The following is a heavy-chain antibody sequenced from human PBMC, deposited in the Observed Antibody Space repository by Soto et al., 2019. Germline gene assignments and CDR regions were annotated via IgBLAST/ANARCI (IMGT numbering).Heavy chain of an antibody. D-gene: IGHD4-17*01. CDR2: ITSSGGGT. Sequence: EVEVLESGGGLVQPGGSLRLSCAASGFTFSAYVMSWVRQAPGKGLEWVSSITSSGGGTYYADSVKGRFTVSRDNSKNTVYLQMNSLRGEDTAVYYCAKVGTDGDYEDYWGQGTLVTVSS. V-gene: IGHV3-23*01. J-gene: IGHJ4*02. CDR1: GFTFSAYV. CDR3: AKVGTDGDYEDY.